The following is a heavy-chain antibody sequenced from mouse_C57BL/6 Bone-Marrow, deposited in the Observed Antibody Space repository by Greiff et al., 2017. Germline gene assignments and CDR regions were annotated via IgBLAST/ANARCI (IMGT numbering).Heavy chain of an antibody. V-gene: IGHV10-1*01. CDR1: GFSFNTYA. D-gene: IGHD1-1*01. J-gene: IGHJ3*01. Sequence: EVKLQASGGGLVQPKGSLKLSCAASGFSFNTYAMNWVRQAPGKGLEWVARIRSKSNNYATYYADSVKDRFTISRDDSESMLYLQMNNLKTEDTAMYYCVRHYYGSSFAYWGQGTLVTVSA. CDR2: IRSKSNNYAT. CDR3: VRHYYGSSFAY.